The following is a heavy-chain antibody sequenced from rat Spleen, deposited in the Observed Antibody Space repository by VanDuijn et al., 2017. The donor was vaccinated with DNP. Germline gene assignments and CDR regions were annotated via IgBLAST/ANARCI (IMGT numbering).Heavy chain of an antibody. J-gene: IGHJ2*01. CDR2: ILYDGTRT. D-gene: IGHD4-3*01. CDR3: IRWNSGHFDY. Sequence: EVQLVESGGDLLQPGGSLRLSCVASGFTFSDYNMAWVRQAPKKGLEWVATILYDGTRTYYRDSVKGRFTISRDIAKDTLYLQMDSLRSEDTATYYCIRWNSGHFDYWGQGVMVTVSS. CDR1: GFTFSDYN. V-gene: IGHV5S10*01.